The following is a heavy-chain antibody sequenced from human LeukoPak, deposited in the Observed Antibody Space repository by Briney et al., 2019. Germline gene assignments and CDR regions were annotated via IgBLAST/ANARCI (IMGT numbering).Heavy chain of an antibody. Sequence: GGSLRLSCAASGFTFSSYSMNWVRQAPGKGLEWVSSISSSSSYIYYADSVKGRFTISRDNAKNSLYLQMNNLRAEDTAVYYCAREPPVRGITSYYYYYGMDVWGQGTTVTVS. J-gene: IGHJ6*02. V-gene: IGHV3-21*04. CDR1: GFTFSSYS. CDR3: AREPPVRGITSYYYYYGMDV. CDR2: ISSSSSYI. D-gene: IGHD3-10*01.